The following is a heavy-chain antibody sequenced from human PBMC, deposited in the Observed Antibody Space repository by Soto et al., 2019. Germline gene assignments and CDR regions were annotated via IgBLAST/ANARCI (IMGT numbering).Heavy chain of an antibody. CDR1: GGSISSGGYY. CDR2: IYYSGST. Sequence: SETLSLTCTVSGGSISSGGYYWSWIRQHPGKGLGWIGYIYYSGSTYYNPSLKSRVTISVDTSKNQFSLKLSSVTAADTAVYYCARGGSSSWYFDYWGQGTLVTVSS. J-gene: IGHJ4*02. CDR3: ARGGSSSWYFDY. V-gene: IGHV4-31*03. D-gene: IGHD6-13*01.